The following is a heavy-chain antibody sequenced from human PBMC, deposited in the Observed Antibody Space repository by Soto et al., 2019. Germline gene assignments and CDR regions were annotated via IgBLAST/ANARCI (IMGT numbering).Heavy chain of an antibody. CDR2: VYYSGST. J-gene: IGHJ2*01. CDR3: ARMSYFYDKWYFDL. V-gene: IGHV4-30-4*01. Sequence: QLQESGPGLVMPSQTLSLTCTVSGASINNNDYYWSWIRQTPGKGLEWIGYVYYSGSTDYIPSLKSRLSMSIDKSQNQVTLKLNSVTAADTATYYCARMSYFYDKWYFDLWGRGTLVTVSS. CDR1: GASINNNDYY. D-gene: IGHD3-22*01.